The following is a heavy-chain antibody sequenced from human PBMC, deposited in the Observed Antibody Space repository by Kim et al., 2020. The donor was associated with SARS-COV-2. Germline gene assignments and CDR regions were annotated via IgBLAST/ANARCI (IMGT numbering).Heavy chain of an antibody. CDR1: GYSFTSYW. J-gene: IGHJ6*02. CDR3: ARHRHERCLHGYNYYYYGMDV. V-gene: IGHV5-51*01. Sequence: GESLKISCKGSGYSFTSYWIGWVRQMPGKGLEWMGIIYPGDSDTRYSPSFQGQVTISADKSISTAYLQWSSLKASDTAMYYCARHRHERCLHGYNYYYYGMDVWGQGTTVTVSS. D-gene: IGHD5-18*01. CDR2: IYPGDSDT.